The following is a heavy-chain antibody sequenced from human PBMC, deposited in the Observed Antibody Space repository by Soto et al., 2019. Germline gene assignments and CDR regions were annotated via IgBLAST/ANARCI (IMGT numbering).Heavy chain of an antibody. J-gene: IGHJ4*02. CDR3: ATSHLARYSYGFDY. Sequence: ASVKVSCKVSGYTLTELSMHWVRQAPGKGLEWMGGFDPEDGETIYAQKFQGRVTMTEDTSTDTAYMELSSLRSEDTAVYYGATSHLARYSYGFDYWGQGTLVTVSS. CDR2: FDPEDGET. CDR1: GYTLTELS. V-gene: IGHV1-24*01. D-gene: IGHD5-18*01.